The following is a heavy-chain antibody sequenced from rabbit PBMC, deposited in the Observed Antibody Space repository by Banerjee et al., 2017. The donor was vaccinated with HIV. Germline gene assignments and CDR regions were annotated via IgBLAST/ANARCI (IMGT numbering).Heavy chain of an antibody. CDR1: GIDFSSYYY. J-gene: IGHJ4*01. CDR3: ARRANNDGGNFNL. V-gene: IGHV1S40*01. D-gene: IGHD4-2*01. Sequence: QSLEESGGDLVKPGASLTLTCTASGIDFSSYYYMCWVRQAPGKGLEWIACIYAGSSGSTYYASWAKGRFTISKTSSTTVTLQMTSLTAADTATYFCARRANNDGGNFNLWGPGTLVTVS. CDR2: IYAGSSGST.